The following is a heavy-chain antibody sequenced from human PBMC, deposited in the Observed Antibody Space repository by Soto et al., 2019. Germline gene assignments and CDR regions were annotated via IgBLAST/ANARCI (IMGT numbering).Heavy chain of an antibody. V-gene: IGHV3-23*01. CDR2: TGGSGATT. CDR1: GFTFNSYA. J-gene: IGHJ4*02. Sequence: EVQLLESGGGSVQPGESLRLSCAASGFTFNSYAMSWVRQAPGKGLEWVSATGGSGATTYYADSVKGRFTISRDNSKNTLYLQMTSLTVEDTAVYSCARYTVTTPIDFWGQGTLVTVSS. D-gene: IGHD4-17*01. CDR3: ARYTVTTPIDF.